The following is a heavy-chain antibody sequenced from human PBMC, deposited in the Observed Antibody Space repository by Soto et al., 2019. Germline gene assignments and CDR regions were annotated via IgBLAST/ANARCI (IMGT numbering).Heavy chain of an antibody. V-gene: IGHV3-30-3*01. CDR2: ISYDGSNK. J-gene: IGHJ4*02. D-gene: IGHD3-10*01. Sequence: PGGSLRLSCAASGFTFSSYAMHWVRQAPGKGLEWVAVISYDGSNKYYADSVKGRFTISRDNSKNTLYLQMNSLRAEDTAVYYCARDRGTPRNSLLWLGEHNLTSDYCGQRTLVPVSA. CDR1: GFTFSSYA. CDR3: ARDRGTPRNSLLWLGEHNLTSDY.